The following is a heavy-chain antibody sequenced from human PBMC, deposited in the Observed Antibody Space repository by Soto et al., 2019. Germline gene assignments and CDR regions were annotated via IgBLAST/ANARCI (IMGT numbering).Heavy chain of an antibody. V-gene: IGHV3-48*02. J-gene: IGHJ6*01. Sequence: EVQLVESGGDLVQPGGSLRLACAASGFIFSDYTMTWVRQAPGRGLEFVSHISSSGGAIFYAECVKGRFTVSRDNAKNSLYLQMNSLRDEDTAVYFCARDHGGSTWFVGVYYFFGMDVWGQGTAVTVSS. CDR3: ARDHGGSTWFVGVYYFFGMDV. D-gene: IGHD6-13*01. CDR2: ISSSGGAI. CDR1: GFIFSDYT.